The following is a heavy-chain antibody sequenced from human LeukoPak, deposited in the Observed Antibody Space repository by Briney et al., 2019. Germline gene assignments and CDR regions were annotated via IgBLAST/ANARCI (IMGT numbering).Heavy chain of an antibody. CDR2: INHSGST. D-gene: IGHD3-10*01. Sequence: PSETLSLTCAVYGGSFSGYYWSWIRQPPGKGLEWIGEINHSGSTNYNPSLKSRVTISVDTSKNQFSLKLSSVTAADTAVYYCARGVRGSSWGKGKMVTVSS. J-gene: IGHJ3*01. CDR1: GGSFSGYY. CDR3: ARGVRGSS. V-gene: IGHV4-34*01.